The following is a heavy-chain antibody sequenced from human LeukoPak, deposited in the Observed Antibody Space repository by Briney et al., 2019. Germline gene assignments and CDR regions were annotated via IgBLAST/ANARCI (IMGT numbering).Heavy chain of an antibody. Sequence: GASVKVSCKASGYTVTGYYMHWVRQAPGQGLEWMGRINPNSGGTNYAQKFQGRVTMTRDTSISTAYMELSRLRSDDTAVYYCARDLYDSSGYHEVDYWGQGTLVTVSS. CDR1: GYTVTGYY. J-gene: IGHJ4*02. CDR3: ARDLYDSSGYHEVDY. D-gene: IGHD3-22*01. V-gene: IGHV1-2*06. CDR2: INPNSGGT.